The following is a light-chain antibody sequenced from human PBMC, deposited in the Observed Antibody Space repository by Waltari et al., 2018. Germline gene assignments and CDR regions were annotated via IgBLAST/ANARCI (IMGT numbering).Light chain of an antibody. Sequence: QSALTQPTSVCASPGQSISLSCTGTTSDGGGYNYGSWYPQHPGKAPKLMIYEVSNRPSGVSNRFSGSESGNTASLPISGLQAEVEADYYCSSYTSSSTLFGGGTKLPVL. J-gene: IGLJ2*01. V-gene: IGLV2-14*01. CDR1: TSDGGGYNY. CDR2: EVS. CDR3: SSYTSSSTL.